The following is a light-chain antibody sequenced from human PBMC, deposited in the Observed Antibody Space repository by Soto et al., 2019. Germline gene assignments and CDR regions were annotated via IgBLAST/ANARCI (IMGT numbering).Light chain of an antibody. CDR3: QQSYSTS. V-gene: IGKV1-39*01. J-gene: IGKJ4*01. CDR1: QSISSY. CDR2: AAS. Sequence: DMQMTKSPSSLSASVGDRVTITCRASQSISSYLNWYQQKPGKAPKLLIYAASSLQSGVPSRFSGSGSGTDFTLTISSLQPEDFATYYCQQSYSTSFGGGTKVDIK.